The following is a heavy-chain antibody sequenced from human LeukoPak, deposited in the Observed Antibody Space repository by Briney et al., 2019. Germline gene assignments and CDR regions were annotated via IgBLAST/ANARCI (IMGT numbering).Heavy chain of an antibody. V-gene: IGHV1-2*02. CDR3: ARDSVYGDRPTGVDV. CDR1: GYTFTGYY. Sequence: GASVKVSCKASGYTFTGYYMHWVRQAPGQGLEWMGWINPNSGGTNYAQKFQGRVTMTRDTSISTAYMELSRLRSDDTAVYYCARDSVYGDRPTGVDVRGQGTTVTVSS. J-gene: IGHJ6*02. CDR2: INPNSGGT. D-gene: IGHD4-17*01.